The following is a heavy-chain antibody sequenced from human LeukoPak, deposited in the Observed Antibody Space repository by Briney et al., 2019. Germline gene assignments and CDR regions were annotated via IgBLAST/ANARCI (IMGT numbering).Heavy chain of an antibody. V-gene: IGHV4-39*07. CDR3: ARDGASGGMDV. Sequence: SETLSLTCTVSGGSISSTSYYWGWIRQPPGKGLEWIGSTYYSGGTYYNPSLKSRVTISVDTSKNQFSLKLSSVTAADTAVYYCARDGASGGMDVWGQGTTVTVSS. CDR2: TYYSGGT. J-gene: IGHJ6*02. CDR1: GGSISSTSYY. D-gene: IGHD3-10*01.